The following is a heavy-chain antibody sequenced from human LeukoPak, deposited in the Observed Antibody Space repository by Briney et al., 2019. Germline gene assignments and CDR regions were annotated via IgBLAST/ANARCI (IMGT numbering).Heavy chain of an antibody. Sequence: PSETLSLTCTVSGGSISSYYWSWIRQLAGKGLEWIGRIYTSGSTNYNPSLKSRVTMSVDTSKNQFSLKLSSVTAADTAVYYCARVGAGSIFGVGQYYYYYYMDVWGKGTTVTVSS. CDR1: GGSISSYY. D-gene: IGHD3-3*01. CDR3: ARVGAGSIFGVGQYYYYYYMDV. V-gene: IGHV4-4*07. CDR2: IYTSGST. J-gene: IGHJ6*03.